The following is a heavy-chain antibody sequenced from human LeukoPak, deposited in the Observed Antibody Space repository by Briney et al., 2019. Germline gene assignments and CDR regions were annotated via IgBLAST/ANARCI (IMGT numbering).Heavy chain of an antibody. D-gene: IGHD6-13*01. CDR2: IYYSGST. V-gene: IGHV4-61*01. Sequence: SETLSLTCSVSGGSISSFSYYCSWIRQPPGKGLEWIGYIYYSGSTNYNPSLKSRVTISVDTSKNQFSLKLSSVTAADTAVYYCARVEDSSSWYLGYWGQGTLVAVSS. J-gene: IGHJ4*02. CDR3: ARVEDSSSWYLGY. CDR1: GGSISSFSYY.